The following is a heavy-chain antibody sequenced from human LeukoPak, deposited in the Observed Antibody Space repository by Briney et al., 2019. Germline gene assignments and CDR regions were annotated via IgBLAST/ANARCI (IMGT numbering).Heavy chain of an antibody. CDR2: IKKTGSET. D-gene: IGHD2-15*01. V-gene: IGHV3-7*01. CDR3: AREDGYCSGGNCYSYFDS. CDR1: KFIFSNYW. J-gene: IGHJ4*02. Sequence: GGSLRLSCAASKFIFSNYWMSWVRQAPGKGLEWVAYIKKTGSETYYVDSVKGRFTITRDNARNSLFLQMNSLRAEDTAVYYCAREDGYCSGGNCYSYFDSWGQGTLVTVSS.